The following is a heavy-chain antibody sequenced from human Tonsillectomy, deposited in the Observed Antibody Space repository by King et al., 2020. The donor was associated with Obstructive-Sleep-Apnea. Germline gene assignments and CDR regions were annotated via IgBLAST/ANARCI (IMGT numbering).Heavy chain of an antibody. CDR3: ARAPDPFGVVAKAYYFDY. CDR1: GGSFSGYY. CDR2: INNSGST. V-gene: IGHV4-34*01. J-gene: IGHJ4*02. Sequence: VQLQQWGAGLLKPSETLSLTCAVYGGSFSGYYWSWIRQPPGKGLEWIGEINNSGSTNYNPSLKSRGTISVDTSTNQFSLKLRSVTAADTAVYYCARAPDPFGVVAKAYYFDYWGQGTLVTVSS. D-gene: IGHD3-3*01.